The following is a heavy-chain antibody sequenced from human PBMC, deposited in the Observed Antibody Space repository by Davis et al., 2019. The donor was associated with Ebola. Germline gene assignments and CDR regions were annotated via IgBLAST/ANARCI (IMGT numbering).Heavy chain of an antibody. J-gene: IGHJ3*02. D-gene: IGHD1-14*01. CDR1: GYTFPSYA. CDR3: ARDLEPRTYDAFDI. Sequence: ASVKVSCKASGYTFPSYAITWVRQAPGQGLEWMGWISVYNGHTNSAQKLQGRVIMTTDTSTSTAYMELRSLRSDDTAMYYCARDLEPRTYDAFDIWGQGTMVTVSS. V-gene: IGHV1-18*01. CDR2: ISVYNGHT.